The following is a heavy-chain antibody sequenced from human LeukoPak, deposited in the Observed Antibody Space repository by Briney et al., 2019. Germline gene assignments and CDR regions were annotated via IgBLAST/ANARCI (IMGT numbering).Heavy chain of an antibody. J-gene: IGHJ4*02. CDR1: GYTFTSYG. V-gene: IGHV1-18*01. CDR2: ISAYNGNT. D-gene: IGHD2-21*01. Sequence: ASVKVSCKASGYTFTSYGISWVRQAPGQGLEWMGWISAYNGNTNYAQKLQGRVTMTTDTSTSTAYMELRSLRSEDTAVYYCVPRIDHLDYWGQGTLVPVSS. CDR3: VPRIDHLDY.